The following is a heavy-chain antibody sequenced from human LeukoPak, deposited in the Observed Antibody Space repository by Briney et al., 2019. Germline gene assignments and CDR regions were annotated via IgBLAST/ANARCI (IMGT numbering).Heavy chain of an antibody. D-gene: IGHD6-19*01. CDR2: ISSSGGTT. V-gene: IGHV3-23*01. CDR3: AKDSSGWYFDY. CDR1: GFTFSSYA. Sequence: PGGSLRLSCAASGFTFSSYAMSWVRQAPGKGLEWVSGISSSGGTTYYADSVKGRFTTSRDNSKNTLYLQMNSLRAEDTAVYYCAKDSSGWYFDYWGQGTLVTVSS. J-gene: IGHJ4*02.